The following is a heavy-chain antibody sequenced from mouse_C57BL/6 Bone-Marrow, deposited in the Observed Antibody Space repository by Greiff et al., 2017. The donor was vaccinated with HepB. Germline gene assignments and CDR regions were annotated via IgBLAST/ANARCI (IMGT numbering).Heavy chain of an antibody. CDR1: GYTFTDYY. D-gene: IGHD2-3*01. CDR3: ARSGDGYYVYWYFDV. Sequence: EVQLQQSGPELVKPGASVKISCKASGYTFTDYYMNWVKQSHGKSLEWIGDINPNNGGTSYNQKFKGKATLTVDKSSSTAYMELRSLTSEDSAVYYCARSGDGYYVYWYFDVWGTGTTVTVSS. V-gene: IGHV1-26*01. CDR2: INPNNGGT. J-gene: IGHJ1*03.